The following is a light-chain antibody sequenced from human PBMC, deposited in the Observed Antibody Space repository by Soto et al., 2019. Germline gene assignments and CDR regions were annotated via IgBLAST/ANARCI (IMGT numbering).Light chain of an antibody. J-gene: IGLJ1*01. V-gene: IGLV2-14*03. Sequence: QSVLTQPASVSGSPGQSITISCTGTSNDVGGYNYVSWYQHHPGKAPKLIIYDVSNRPSGVSNRFSGSKSGNTASLTISGLQPEDEADYYCSSYTTSNTRQIVFGTGTKVTVL. CDR1: SNDVGGYNY. CDR2: DVS. CDR3: SSYTTSNTRQIV.